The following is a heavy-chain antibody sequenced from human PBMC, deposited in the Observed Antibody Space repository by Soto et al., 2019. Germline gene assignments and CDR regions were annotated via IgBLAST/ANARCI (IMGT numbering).Heavy chain of an antibody. V-gene: IGHV3-21*01. Sequence: RWSLRLSCTVSVFTFNNYGINWFRQAPGKGLEWVSSVSKSGYAHYSDSVKGRFTISRDNAKNSVSLQMNTLRVEDTAVYYCAREDSIIIPAVSDFWGQGTLVTVSS. CDR3: AREDSIIIPAVSDF. J-gene: IGHJ4*02. CDR2: VSKSGYA. CDR1: VFTFNNYG. D-gene: IGHD3-22*01.